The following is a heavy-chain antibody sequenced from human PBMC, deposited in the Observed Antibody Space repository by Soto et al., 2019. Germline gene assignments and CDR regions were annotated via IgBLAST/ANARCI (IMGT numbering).Heavy chain of an antibody. Sequence: GGSLRLSCAASGFTFSDYYMSWIRQAPGKGLEWVSYISSSGSTIYYADSVKGRFTISRDNAKNSLYLQMNSLRAEDTAVYYCXRDYSSSWYSYYYGMDVWGQGTTVTVSS. V-gene: IGHV3-11*01. CDR1: GFTFSDYY. D-gene: IGHD6-13*01. CDR2: ISSSGSTI. J-gene: IGHJ6*02. CDR3: XRDYSSSWYSYYYGMDV.